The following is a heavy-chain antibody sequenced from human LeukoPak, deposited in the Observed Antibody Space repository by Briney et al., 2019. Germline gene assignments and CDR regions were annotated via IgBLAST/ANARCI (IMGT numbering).Heavy chain of an antibody. J-gene: IGHJ2*01. CDR1: GYTFTSYG. CDR2: ISAYNGNT. D-gene: IGHD3-22*01. V-gene: IGHV1-18*01. CDR3: ARGVYDSSGYYPLVGYFDL. Sequence: ASVKVSCKASGYTFTSYGISWVRQAPGQGLEWMGWISAYNGNTNYAQKLQGRVTMNTDTSTSTAYMELRSLRSDDTAVYYCARGVYDSSGYYPLVGYFDLWGRGTLVTVSS.